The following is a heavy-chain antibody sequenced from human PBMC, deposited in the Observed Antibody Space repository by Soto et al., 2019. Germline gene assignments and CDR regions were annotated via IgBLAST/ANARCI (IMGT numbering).Heavy chain of an antibody. D-gene: IGHD2-21*01. CDR3: ARYSSAPYYGMDV. CDR2: ISSRSSYI. J-gene: IGHJ6*02. V-gene: IGHV3-21*01. CDR1: GFTFSSYN. Sequence: EVQLVESGGGLVKPGGSLRLSCAASGFTFSSYNMNWVRQAPGKGLEWVSSISSRSSYIYYADSVKGRFTISRDNAKNSLYLQMNSLRAEDTAVYYCARYSSAPYYGMDVWGQGTTVTVSS.